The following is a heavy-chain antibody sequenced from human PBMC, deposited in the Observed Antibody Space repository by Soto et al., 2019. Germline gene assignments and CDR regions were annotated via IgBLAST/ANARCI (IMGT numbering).Heavy chain of an antibody. Sequence: ASVKVSCKASGYTFTGYYMHWVRQAPGQGLERMGWINPNSGGTNYAQKFQGWVTMTRDTSISTAYMELSRLRSDDTAVYYCARANSGYDYDDYYYGMDVWGQGTTVTVSS. CDR1: GYTFTGYY. V-gene: IGHV1-2*04. J-gene: IGHJ6*02. CDR3: ARANSGYDYDDYYYGMDV. CDR2: INPNSGGT. D-gene: IGHD5-12*01.